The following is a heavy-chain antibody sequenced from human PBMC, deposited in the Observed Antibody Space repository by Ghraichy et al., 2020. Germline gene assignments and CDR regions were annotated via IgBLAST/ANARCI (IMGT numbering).Heavy chain of an antibody. D-gene: IGHD5-18*01. J-gene: IGHJ3*01. V-gene: IGHV3-53*01. CDR2: IYSGGST. CDR1: GFTVSSNY. Sequence: GGSLRLSCAASGFTVSSNYMSWVRQAPGKGLEWVSVIYSGGSTYYADSLESGFTISTDNSTNTLYLHMNSLRAADTAVYYCARDNRIQLCEDAFDFWGQGTMVTVSS. CDR3: ARDNRIQLCEDAFDF.